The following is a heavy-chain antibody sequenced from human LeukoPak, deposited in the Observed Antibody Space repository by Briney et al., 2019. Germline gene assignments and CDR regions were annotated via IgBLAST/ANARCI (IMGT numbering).Heavy chain of an antibody. CDR3: ARAIPYYYDSSGYPEIDY. D-gene: IGHD3-22*01. CDR2: IRYDGSNK. V-gene: IGHV3-30*02. J-gene: IGHJ4*02. Sequence: GGSLRLSCAASGFTFSSYGMHWVRQAPGKGLEWVAFIRYDGSNKYYADSVKGRFTIFRDNSKNTLYLQMNSLRAEDTAVYYCARAIPYYYDSSGYPEIDYWGQGTLVTVSS. CDR1: GFTFSSYG.